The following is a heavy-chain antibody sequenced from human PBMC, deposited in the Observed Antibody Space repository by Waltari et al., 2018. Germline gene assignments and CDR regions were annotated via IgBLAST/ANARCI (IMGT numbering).Heavy chain of an antibody. D-gene: IGHD2-2*01. CDR1: GFTFSSYS. J-gene: IGHJ3*02. CDR2: ISSSSSYI. V-gene: IGHV3-21*01. CDR3: AKDQNQLPGSAFDI. Sequence: EVQLVESGGGLVKPGGSLRLSCAASGFTFSSYSMNWVRQAPGKGLEWVSSISSSSSYIYYADSVKGRFTISRDNSKNTLYLQMNSLRAEDTAVYYCAKDQNQLPGSAFDIWGQGTMVTVSS.